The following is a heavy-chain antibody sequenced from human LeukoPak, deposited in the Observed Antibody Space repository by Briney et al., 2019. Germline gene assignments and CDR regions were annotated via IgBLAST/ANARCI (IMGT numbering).Heavy chain of an antibody. Sequence: ASVKVSCKASGYTFTGYYMHWVRPAPGQGVGWVGWINPNSGGTNYAQTFQGRVTMTRDTSTSTAYMELSRLRSDDTAVYYCARFTGNSPYYYYGMDVWGQGTTVTVSS. CDR3: ARFTGNSPYYYYGMDV. CDR2: INPNSGGT. V-gene: IGHV1-2*02. J-gene: IGHJ6*02. CDR1: GYTFTGYY. D-gene: IGHD4-23*01.